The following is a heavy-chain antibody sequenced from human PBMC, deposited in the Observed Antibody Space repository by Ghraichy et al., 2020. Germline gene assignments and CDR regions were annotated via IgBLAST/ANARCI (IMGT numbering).Heavy chain of an antibody. CDR1: GFTFSNYA. D-gene: IGHD3-22*01. CDR3: AKDRYDSPRYGMDV. CDR2: ISVSGAST. J-gene: IGHJ6*02. Sequence: GGSLRLSCAASGFTFSNYAMSWVRQAPGKGLEWVSAISVSGASTYFADSVKGRFTISSDNSKTTLYLQMNSLRAEYTAADYCAKDRYDSPRYGMDVWGQGTTVTVSS. V-gene: IGHV3-23*01.